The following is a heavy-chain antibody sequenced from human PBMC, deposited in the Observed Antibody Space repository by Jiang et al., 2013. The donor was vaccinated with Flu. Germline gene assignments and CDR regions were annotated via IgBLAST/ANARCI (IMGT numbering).Heavy chain of an antibody. Sequence: GPGLVKPSETLSLTCTVSGGSISSYYWSWIRQPPGKGLEWIGYIYYSGSTNYNPSLKSRVTISVDTSKNQFSLKLSSVTAADTAVYYCARDCSGGSCYPNAFDIWGQGTMVTVSS. CDR1: GGSISSYY. CDR2: IYYSGST. D-gene: IGHD2-15*01. CDR3: ARDCSGGSCYPNAFDI. J-gene: IGHJ3*02. V-gene: IGHV4-59*01.